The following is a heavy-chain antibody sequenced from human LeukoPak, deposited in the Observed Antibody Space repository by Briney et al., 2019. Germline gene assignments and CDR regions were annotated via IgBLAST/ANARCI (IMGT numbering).Heavy chain of an antibody. CDR3: ARDPIGSSSQYYFDY. D-gene: IGHD6-6*01. J-gene: IGHJ4*02. V-gene: IGHV1-3*01. Sequence: ASVKVSCKASGYTFTSYAMHWVRQAPGQRLEWMGWINAGNGNTKYSQKFQDRVTITRDTSASTAYMELSSLRSEDTAVYCCARDPIGSSSQYYFDYWGQGTLVTVSS. CDR2: INAGNGNT. CDR1: GYTFTSYA.